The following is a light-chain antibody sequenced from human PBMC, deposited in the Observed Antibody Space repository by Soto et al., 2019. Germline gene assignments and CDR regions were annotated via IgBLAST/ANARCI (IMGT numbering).Light chain of an antibody. Sequence: DIQMTQSPSTLSASVGERATITCRASQSISSWLAWYQQKPGKAPKLLIYDASSLESGVPSRFSGSGSGTEFTLTISSLQPDDFATYYCQQYNSYPKTFGQGTKVDIK. CDR3: QQYNSYPKT. J-gene: IGKJ1*01. V-gene: IGKV1-5*01. CDR1: QSISSW. CDR2: DAS.